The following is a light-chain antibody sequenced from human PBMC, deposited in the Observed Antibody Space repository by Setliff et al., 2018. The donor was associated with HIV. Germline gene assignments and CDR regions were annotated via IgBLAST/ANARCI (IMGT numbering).Light chain of an antibody. J-gene: IGLJ1*01. CDR3: SSYAITNTLP. CDR1: SSDVGGYNY. V-gene: IGLV2-14*01. CDR2: QVS. Sequence: QSVLTQPASVSGSPGQSITISCTGTSSDVGGYNYVSWYQQHPGKAPKVIIYQVSNRPSGISDRFSGSKSGNTASLTISGLQAEDEADYYCSSYAITNTLPFGTGTKVTVL.